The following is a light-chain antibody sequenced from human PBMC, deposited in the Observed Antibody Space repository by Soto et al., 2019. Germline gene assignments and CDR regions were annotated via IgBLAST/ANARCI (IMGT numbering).Light chain of an antibody. CDR3: QQRDNWPT. Sequence: EIVLTQSPATLSLSPGERATLSCRASQSVDTYLAWYQQKPGQAPSILIYDASKRATGILARFSGSGSGTDFTLTISSLEPEDFAVYYCQQRDNWPTFGQGTRLEIK. CDR2: DAS. J-gene: IGKJ5*01. V-gene: IGKV3-11*01. CDR1: QSVDTY.